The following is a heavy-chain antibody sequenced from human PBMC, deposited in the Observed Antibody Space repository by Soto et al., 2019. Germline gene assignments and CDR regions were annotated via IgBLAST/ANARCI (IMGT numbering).Heavy chain of an antibody. D-gene: IGHD2-21*02. J-gene: IGHJ6*02. CDR1: VYTFHRYY. CDR2: INPSGGST. Sequence: ASVQVSCLASVYTFHRYYMHWVRQAPGQGLEWMGIINPSGGSTSYAQKFQGRVTMTRDTSTSTVYMELSSLRSEDTAVYYCARGDYVLVTAILTNYYGMDVWGQGTTVTVSS. V-gene: IGHV1-46*02. CDR3: ARGDYVLVTAILTNYYGMDV.